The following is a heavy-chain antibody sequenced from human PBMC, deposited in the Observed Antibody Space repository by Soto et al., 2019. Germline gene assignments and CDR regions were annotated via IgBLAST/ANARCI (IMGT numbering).Heavy chain of an antibody. CDR1: GGSISGYY. CDR2: IYYSGIT. J-gene: IGHJ5*02. Sequence: SETLSLTCTVSGGSISGYYWSWIRQPPGKGLEWIGYIYYSGITNYNPSLKSRVTISVDTSKNQFSLKLGSVTAADTAVYYCARYYDILTGRWFDPWGQGTLVTVSS. CDR3: ARYYDILTGRWFDP. V-gene: IGHV4-59*01. D-gene: IGHD3-9*01.